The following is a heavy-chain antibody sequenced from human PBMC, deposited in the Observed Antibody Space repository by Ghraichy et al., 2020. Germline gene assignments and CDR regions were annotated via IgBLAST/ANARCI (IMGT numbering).Heavy chain of an antibody. D-gene: IGHD4-17*01. J-gene: IGHJ2*01. CDR2: IYTSGST. V-gene: IGHV4-4*07. CDR3: ARAYNGDYGRYFDL. CDR1: GAPISTYY. Sequence: TLSLTCAVSGAPISTYYWNWIRQPAGKGLEWIGRIYTSGSTNYNPSLKSRVTMSVDTSKNQFSLELSSVTAADTAVYYCARAYNGDYGRYFDLWGRGTLVTVSS.